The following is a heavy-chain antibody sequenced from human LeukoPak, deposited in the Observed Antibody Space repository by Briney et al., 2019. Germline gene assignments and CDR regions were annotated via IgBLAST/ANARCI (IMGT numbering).Heavy chain of an antibody. CDR2: ISGSGGST. CDR1: GFTFSSYG. D-gene: IGHD6-13*01. V-gene: IGHV3-23*01. J-gene: IGHJ4*02. CDR3: AKDRRAGYSSSWLRENDY. Sequence: GGTLRLSCAASGFTFSSYGMSRVRQAPGKGLEWVSAISGSGGSTYYADSVKGRFTISRDNSKNTLYLQMNSLRAEDTAVYYCAKDRRAGYSSSWLRENDYWGQGTLVTVSS.